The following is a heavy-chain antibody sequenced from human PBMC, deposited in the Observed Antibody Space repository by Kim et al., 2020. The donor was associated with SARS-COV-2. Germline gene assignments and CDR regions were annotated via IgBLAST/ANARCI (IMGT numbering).Heavy chain of an antibody. Sequence: GGSLRLSCAASGFTFSSYWMSWVRQAPGKGLEWVANIKQDGSEKYYVDSVKGRFTISRDNAKNSLYLQMNSLRAEDTAVYYCARDMKGGRVVTASDYWGQGTLVTVSS. CDR2: IKQDGSEK. CDR3: ARDMKGGRVVTASDY. J-gene: IGHJ4*02. D-gene: IGHD2-21*02. CDR1: GFTFSSYW. V-gene: IGHV3-7*03.